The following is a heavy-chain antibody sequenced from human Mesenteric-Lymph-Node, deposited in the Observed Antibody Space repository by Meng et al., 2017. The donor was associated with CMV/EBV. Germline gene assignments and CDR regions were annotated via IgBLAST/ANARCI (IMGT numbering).Heavy chain of an antibody. D-gene: IGHD6-13*01. CDR2: IGDTGATT. CDR3: AKRRIAAAGDFQD. J-gene: IGHJ1*01. CDR1: GLNFWRYA. V-gene: IGHV3-23*01. Sequence: AYGLNFWRYAMAWVRQAPGKGLEWVSAIGDTGATTKYADCVGSRFTISRDNSENTLYLQMNSLRAEDTAVYYCAKRRIAAAGDFQDWGQGTLVTVSS.